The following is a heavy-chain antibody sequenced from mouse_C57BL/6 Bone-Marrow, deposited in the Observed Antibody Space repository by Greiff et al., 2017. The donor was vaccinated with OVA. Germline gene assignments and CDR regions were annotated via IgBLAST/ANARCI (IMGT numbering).Heavy chain of an antibody. V-gene: IGHV1-64*01. CDR2: IHPNSGST. Sequence: QVQLQQPGAELVKPGASVKLSCKASGYTYTSYWMHWVKQRPGQGLEWIGMIHPNSGSTNYNEKFKSKATLTVDKSSSTAYMQLSSLTSEDSAVYYCARSFYYYGSSRGVAYWGQGTLVTVSA. J-gene: IGHJ3*01. CDR1: GYTYTSYW. D-gene: IGHD1-1*01. CDR3: ARSFYYYGSSRGVAY.